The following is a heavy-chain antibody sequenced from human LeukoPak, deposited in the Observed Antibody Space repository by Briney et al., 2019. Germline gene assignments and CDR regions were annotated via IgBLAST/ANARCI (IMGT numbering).Heavy chain of an antibody. Sequence: GGSLRLSCAASGFSFNSDWMDWVRQAPGKGLEWVANIKQDGSEKYYVDSVKGRFTISRDNAKNSLYLQMNSLRAEDTAVYYCARVMDGYNPYWGQGTLVTVSS. CDR2: IKQDGSEK. CDR3: ARVMDGYNPY. CDR1: GFSFNSDW. V-gene: IGHV3-7*01. J-gene: IGHJ4*02. D-gene: IGHD5-24*01.